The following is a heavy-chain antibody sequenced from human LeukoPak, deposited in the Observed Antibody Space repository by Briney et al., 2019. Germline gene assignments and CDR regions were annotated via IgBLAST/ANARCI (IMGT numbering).Heavy chain of an antibody. CDR2: ISGSSDDI. V-gene: IGHV3-21*01. J-gene: IGHJ3*02. CDR3: ARDRGWLQQEAFDI. CDR1: EFTFRSYS. Sequence: GGSLRLSCAGSEFTFRSYSMHWVRQAPGKGLEWVSSISGSSDDIYYADSVKGRFTISRDNAKNSLYLQMNSLRAEDTAVYYCARDRGWLQQEAFDIWGQGTMVTVSS. D-gene: IGHD5-24*01.